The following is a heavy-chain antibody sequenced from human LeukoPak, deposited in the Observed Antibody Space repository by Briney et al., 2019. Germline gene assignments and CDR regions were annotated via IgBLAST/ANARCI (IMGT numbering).Heavy chain of an antibody. CDR3: ARITYGGFDY. J-gene: IGHJ4*02. V-gene: IGHV6-1*01. Sequence: SQTLSLTCAISGDSVSSSTSAWNWIRQSPSRGLDWLGRTYYRSNWYNDYAVSVKSRITINPDTSKNQFSLQLNSVTPEDTAVYYCARITYGGFDYWGQGTLVTVSS. D-gene: IGHD4/OR15-4a*01. CDR2: TYYRSNWYN. CDR1: GDSVSSSTSA.